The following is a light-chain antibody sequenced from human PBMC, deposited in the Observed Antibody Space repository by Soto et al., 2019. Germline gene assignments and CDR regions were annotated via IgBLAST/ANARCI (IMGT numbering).Light chain of an antibody. CDR2: GAS. J-gene: IGKJ5*01. V-gene: IGKV1-39*01. CDR1: QTISSW. Sequence: DIQMTQSPSTLSGSVGDRVTITCRASQTISSWLAWYQQKPGKAPNLLMYGASYLKSGVPTRFSGSGSGTDFTLTISSLQPEDFAIYYCQQTYTTPEITFGQGTRLEIK. CDR3: QQTYTTPEIT.